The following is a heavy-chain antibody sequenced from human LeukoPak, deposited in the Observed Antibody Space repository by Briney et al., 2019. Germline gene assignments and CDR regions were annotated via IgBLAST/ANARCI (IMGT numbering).Heavy chain of an antibody. J-gene: IGHJ4*02. CDR2: VFFNGST. CDR3: ARLKQLLAYYDS. Sequence: PSETLSLTCTISGDSMDSRLYFWGWLRQPPGKGLEWIGNVFFNGSTDYNSSLKSRVTMSLDTAENQFSLKLNAATAADTAVYYCARLKQLLAYYDSWGQGTFVTVSS. V-gene: IGHV4-39*01. D-gene: IGHD1-1*01. CDR1: GDSMDSRLYF.